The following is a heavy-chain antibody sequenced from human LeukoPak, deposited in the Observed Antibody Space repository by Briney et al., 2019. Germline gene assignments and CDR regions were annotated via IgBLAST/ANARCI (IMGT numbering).Heavy chain of an antibody. CDR1: GFTFDDYA. Sequence: GRSLRLSCAASGFTFDDYAMHWVRQAPGKGLEWVSGISWNSGSIGYADSVKGRFTISRDNAKNSLYLQMNSLRAEDTALYYCAKDSGSGSSRYYYGMDVWGQGTTVTVSS. J-gene: IGHJ6*02. CDR3: AKDSGSGSSRYYYGMDV. CDR2: ISWNSGSI. D-gene: IGHD3-10*01. V-gene: IGHV3-9*01.